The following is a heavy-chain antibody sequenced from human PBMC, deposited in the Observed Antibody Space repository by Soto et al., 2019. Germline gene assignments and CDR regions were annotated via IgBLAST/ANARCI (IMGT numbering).Heavy chain of an antibody. V-gene: IGHV3-48*01. J-gene: IGHJ6*03. CDR1: GFTFSSYS. CDR2: ISSSSSTI. Sequence: GGSLRLSCAASGFTFSSYSMNWVRQAPGKGLEWVSYISSSSSTIYYADSVKGRFTISRDNAKNSLYLQMNSLRAEDTAVYYCARDPEGLRITIFWGMDVWGKGTTVTVSS. CDR3: ARDPEGLRITIFWGMDV. D-gene: IGHD3-9*01.